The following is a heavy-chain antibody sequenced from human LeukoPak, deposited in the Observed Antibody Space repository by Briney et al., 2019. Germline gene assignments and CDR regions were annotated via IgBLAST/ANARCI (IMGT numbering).Heavy chain of an antibody. CDR3: AILPIVLVPAARQDLDY. CDR1: GFTFSSYA. D-gene: IGHD2-2*01. CDR2: ISGSGGNT. J-gene: IGHJ4*02. Sequence: GGSLRLFCAASGFTFSSYAMSWVRQAPGKGLEWVSVISGSGGNTNYADSAKGRFTISRDNSNNMLFLQMNSLRAEDTAIYDCAILPIVLVPAARQDLDYWGQGTLVTVSS. V-gene: IGHV3-23*01.